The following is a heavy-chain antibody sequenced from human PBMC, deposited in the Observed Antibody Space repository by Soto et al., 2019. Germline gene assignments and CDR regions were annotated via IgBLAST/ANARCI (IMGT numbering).Heavy chain of an antibody. D-gene: IGHD3-10*01. CDR2: IYHSGST. V-gene: IGHV4-4*02. CDR3: ARGSTMVRGPRFDP. J-gene: IGHJ5*02. CDR1: GGSISSSNW. Sequence: LSLTCAVSGGSISSSNWWSWVRQPPGKGLEWIGEIYHSGSTNYNPSLKSRVTISVDKSKNQFSLKLSSVTAADTAVYYCARGSTMVRGPRFDPWGQGTLVTVSS.